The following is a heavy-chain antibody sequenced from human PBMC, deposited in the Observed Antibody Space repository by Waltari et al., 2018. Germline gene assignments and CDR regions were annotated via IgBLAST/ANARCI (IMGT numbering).Heavy chain of an antibody. D-gene: IGHD2-15*01. CDR2: VQRSGRT. J-gene: IGHJ4*02. V-gene: IGHV4-4*02. Sequence: QLQLQESGPGLVKPSGTLSLTCAVSGDSMSNLDWWSWVRQSPGKGLEWIGQVQRSGRTNYNPSFASRVTVSVDTSSNQFSLKVTSATAADTAVYFCARDRGRGIYLDSWGQGTLVTVS. CDR3: ARDRGRGIYLDS. CDR1: GDSMSNLDW.